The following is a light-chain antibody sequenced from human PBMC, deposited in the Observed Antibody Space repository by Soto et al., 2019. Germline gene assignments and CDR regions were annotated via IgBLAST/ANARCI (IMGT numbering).Light chain of an antibody. CDR2: GAS. J-gene: IGKJ4*01. V-gene: IGKV3-20*01. CDR3: QQYDTSPLT. CDR1: QTVTSSY. Sequence: EVVLTQSPGTLSLSPGERATLSCRASQTVTSSYLAWYQQKSGQAPRLLIYGASSRATGIPDRFSGSGSGTVFTLTISRLEPEDFAVYYCQQYDTSPLTFDGGTRVDIK.